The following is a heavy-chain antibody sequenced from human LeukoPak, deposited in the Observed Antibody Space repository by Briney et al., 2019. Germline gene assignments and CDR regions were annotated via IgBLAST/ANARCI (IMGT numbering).Heavy chain of an antibody. CDR1: GYTFIGYD. CDR2: MNPNTGNT. D-gene: IGHD2-15*01. CDR3: ARGAPGSYCSGGSCPYFDY. V-gene: IGHV1-8*01. J-gene: IGHJ4*02. Sequence: GASAKVSFKSSGYTFIGYDINWVRQATGQGLEWMGWMNPNTGNTGYAQKFRGRVTMTRNTSISTASMELSSLTSEDTALYYCARGAPGSYCSGGSCPYFDYWGQGTLVSVSS.